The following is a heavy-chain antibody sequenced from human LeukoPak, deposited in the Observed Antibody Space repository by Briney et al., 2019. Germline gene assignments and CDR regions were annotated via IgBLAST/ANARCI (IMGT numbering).Heavy chain of an antibody. CDR1: GGSFSGYY. Sequence: SETLSLTCAVYGGSFSGYYWSWIRQPPGKGLEWIGEINHSGSTNYNPSLKSRVTISVDTSKDQFSLKLSSVTAADTAVYYCARGGYSYGYPAYYYYYGMDVWGQGTTVTVSS. J-gene: IGHJ6*02. V-gene: IGHV4-34*01. CDR2: INHSGST. D-gene: IGHD5-18*01. CDR3: ARGGYSYGYPAYYYYYGMDV.